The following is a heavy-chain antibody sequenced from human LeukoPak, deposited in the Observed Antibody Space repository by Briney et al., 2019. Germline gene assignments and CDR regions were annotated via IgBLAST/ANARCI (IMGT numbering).Heavy chain of an antibody. CDR3: ARVHSSSGWYGGFDY. CDR2: IYYSGST. J-gene: IGHJ4*02. Sequence: SETLSLTCTVSGGSISSYYWSWIRQPPGKGLEWIGYIYYSGSTNYNPSLKSRVTISVDTSKNQFSLKLSSVTAADTAVYYCARVHSSSGWYGGFDYWGPGTLVTVSS. CDR1: GGSISSYY. V-gene: IGHV4-59*01. D-gene: IGHD6-19*01.